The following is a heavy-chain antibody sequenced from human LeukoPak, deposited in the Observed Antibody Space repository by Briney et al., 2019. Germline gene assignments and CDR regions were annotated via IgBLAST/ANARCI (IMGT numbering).Heavy chain of an antibody. V-gene: IGHV5-51*01. Sequence: GESLKISCKGSGDSFTSYWIAWVRQMPGKGLEWMGIMYPGDSDTRYSSSFKGQVTISADKSISTAYLQWSSLKASDTAMYYCSRSSSSWYSWFDPWGQGTLVTVSS. D-gene: IGHD6-13*01. CDR3: SRSSSSWYSWFDP. CDR1: GDSFTSYW. J-gene: IGHJ5*02. CDR2: MYPGDSDT.